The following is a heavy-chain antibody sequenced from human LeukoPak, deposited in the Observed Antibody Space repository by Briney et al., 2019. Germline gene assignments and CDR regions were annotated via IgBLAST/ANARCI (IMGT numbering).Heavy chain of an antibody. CDR1: GYTFTSYG. CDR3: ARVGIAAGTFSFDY. Sequence: ASVRVSCKASGYTFTSYGISWVRQAPGQGLEWMGWINPNSGGTNYAQKFQGRVTMTRDTSISTAYMELSRLRSDNTAVYYCARVGIAAGTFSFDYWGQGTLVTVSS. CDR2: INPNSGGT. V-gene: IGHV1-2*02. J-gene: IGHJ4*02. D-gene: IGHD6-13*01.